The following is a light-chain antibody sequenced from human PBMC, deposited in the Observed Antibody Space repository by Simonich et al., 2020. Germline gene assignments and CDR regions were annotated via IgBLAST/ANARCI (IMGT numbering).Light chain of an antibody. CDR2: FGS. CDR1: QSLLHSNGYNY. CDR3: MQALQTPWT. J-gene: IGKJ1*01. Sequence: DIVMTQSPLSLPVSPGEPASISCRSSQSLLHSNGYNYLDWYLQKPGQSPQLLIYFGSNRASGFPDRFSGSGSGTDFTLKISRVEAEDVGVYYCMQALQTPWTFGQGTKVEIK. V-gene: IGKV2-28*01.